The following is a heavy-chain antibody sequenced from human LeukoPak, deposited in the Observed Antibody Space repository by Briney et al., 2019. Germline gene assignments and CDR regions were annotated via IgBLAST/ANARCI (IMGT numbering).Heavy chain of an antibody. CDR2: IYSGGST. V-gene: IGHV3-66*01. CDR1: GVTVSNNY. J-gene: IGHJ4*02. Sequence: GGSLRLSCAASGVTVSNNYMNWVRQAPGKGLEWVSLIYSGGSTHYADSVKGRFTISRDSSRNTLYLQMNSLRVEDTAVYYCARDPSAVAINTYGWGQGTLVTVSS. D-gene: IGHD6-13*01. CDR3: ARDPSAVAINTYG.